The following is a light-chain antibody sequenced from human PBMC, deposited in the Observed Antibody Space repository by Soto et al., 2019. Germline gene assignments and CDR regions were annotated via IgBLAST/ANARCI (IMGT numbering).Light chain of an antibody. Sequence: EIGITQSPATLSVSPGERATLACRASQSVSSNLAWYPQKPGQAPRLLIYGVSSRATGVPERFVCSGAGAACTRPISRLEPEDVTVDYCPQYTDWTLTFGQGTKVDNK. V-gene: IGKV3-15*01. J-gene: IGKJ1*01. CDR3: PQYTDWTLT. CDR1: QSVSSN. CDR2: GVS.